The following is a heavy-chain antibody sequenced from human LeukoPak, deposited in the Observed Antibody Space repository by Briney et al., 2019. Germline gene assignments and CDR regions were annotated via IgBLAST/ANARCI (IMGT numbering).Heavy chain of an antibody. CDR1: GFTFSSYY. CDR3: AKLVGTSASDY. CDR2: IGGSGGST. V-gene: IGHV3-23*01. J-gene: IGHJ4*02. Sequence: GVSLTLSCAASGFTFSSYYMHWLRQAPGRGLEWVSSIGGSGGSTNYADSVKGRFTISRDNSKNTLYLQMNSLRAEDSAAYYCAKLVGTSASDYWGQGTLVTVSS. D-gene: IGHD1-26*01.